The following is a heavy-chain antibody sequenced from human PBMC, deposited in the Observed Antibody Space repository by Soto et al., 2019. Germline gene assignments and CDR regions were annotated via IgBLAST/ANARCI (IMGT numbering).Heavy chain of an antibody. CDR3: ARDRYGSWSYWDYYGMDV. V-gene: IGHV1-69*12. Sequence: QVQLVQSGAEVKKPGSSVKVSCKAPGGTFSSYAISWVRQAPGQGLEWMGGIIPIFGKANYAQKIQGRVTITADESTSTAYMELSSLRSEDTAVYYCARDRYGSWSYWDYYGMDVWGQGTTVTVSS. CDR1: GGTFSSYA. CDR2: IIPIFGKA. J-gene: IGHJ6*02. D-gene: IGHD3-10*01.